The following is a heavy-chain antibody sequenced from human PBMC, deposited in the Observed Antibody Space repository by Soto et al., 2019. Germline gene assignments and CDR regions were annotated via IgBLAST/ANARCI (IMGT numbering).Heavy chain of an antibody. CDR3: ARACSSNSCYDVFDY. CDR2: IYTSGST. CDR1: GGSISSYY. Sequence: SETLSLTCTVFGGSISSYYWSWIRQPAGKGLEWIGRIYTSGSTNYNPSLKSRVTMSVDTSKNQFSLKLSSVTAADTAVYYCARACSSNSCYDVFDYWGQGTLVTVSS. J-gene: IGHJ4*02. D-gene: IGHD2-2*01. V-gene: IGHV4-4*07.